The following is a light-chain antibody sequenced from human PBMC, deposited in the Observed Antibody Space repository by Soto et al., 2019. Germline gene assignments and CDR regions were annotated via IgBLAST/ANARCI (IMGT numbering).Light chain of an antibody. CDR2: GAS. J-gene: IGKJ1*01. Sequence: EMVMTQSPATLSVSPGERATHSCRASHSVRSNLAWYQQKPGQAPRLLIYGASTRATGIPARFSGSGSGTEFTLTISSLQSEDFAVYYCQQYNNWPRTFGQGTKVEIK. CDR1: HSVRSN. CDR3: QQYNNWPRT. V-gene: IGKV3-15*01.